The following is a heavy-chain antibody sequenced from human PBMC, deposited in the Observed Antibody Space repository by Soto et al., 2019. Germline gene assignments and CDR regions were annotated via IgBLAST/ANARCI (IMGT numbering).Heavy chain of an antibody. CDR1: GGTFSSYA. J-gene: IGHJ6*02. V-gene: IGHV1-69*13. CDR3: ASGPRIDYYHYYGMDV. CDR2: IIPIFGTA. Sequence: ASVKVSCKASGGTFSSYAISWVRQAPGQGLEWMGGIIPIFGTANYAQKFQGRVTITADESTSTAYMELSSLRSEDTAVYYCASGPRIDYYHYYGMDVWGQGTTVTVSS.